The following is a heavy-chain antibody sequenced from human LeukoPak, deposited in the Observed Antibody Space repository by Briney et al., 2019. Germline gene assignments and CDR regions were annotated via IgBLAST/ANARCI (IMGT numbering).Heavy chain of an antibody. CDR2: INEDGSTT. CDR1: GFIFRSNW. D-gene: IGHD1-26*01. J-gene: IGHJ4*02. CDR3: VRDLGGRSGH. Sequence: TGGSLRLSCAASGFIFRSNWMHWVRQAPGKGLVWVSRINEDGSTTNHADSVKGRFTISRDNVKNTLCMEMNSLRAEDTAVYYCVRDLGGRSGHWGQGTLVTVSS. V-gene: IGHV3-74*01.